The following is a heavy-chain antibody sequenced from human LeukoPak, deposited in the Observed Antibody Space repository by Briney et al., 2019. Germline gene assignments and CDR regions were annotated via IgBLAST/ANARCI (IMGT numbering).Heavy chain of an antibody. V-gene: IGHV1-2*06. J-gene: IGHJ4*02. D-gene: IGHD1/OR15-1a*01. CDR2: INPNSGGT. Sequence: ASVKVSCKASGYTFTGYYMHWVRQAPGQGLERVGRINPNSGGTNYAQKFQGRVTMTRDTSISTAYMELSRLRSDDTAVYYCAREGLRNSIDYWGQGTLVTVSS. CDR1: GYTFTGYY. CDR3: AREGLRNSIDY.